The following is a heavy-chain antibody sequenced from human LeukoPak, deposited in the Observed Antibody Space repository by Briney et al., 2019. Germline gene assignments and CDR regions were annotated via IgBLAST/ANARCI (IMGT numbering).Heavy chain of an antibody. Sequence: ASVKVSCKASGYTFTGHYMHWVRQAPGQGLESMGWIDPNSGGTNYAQKFQGRVTMTRDTSISTAYMELSRLRSDDTAVYYCAREEGIVATAFDYWGQGTLVTVSS. CDR1: GYTFTGHY. J-gene: IGHJ4*02. V-gene: IGHV1-2*02. CDR3: AREEGIVATAFDY. D-gene: IGHD5-12*01. CDR2: IDPNSGGT.